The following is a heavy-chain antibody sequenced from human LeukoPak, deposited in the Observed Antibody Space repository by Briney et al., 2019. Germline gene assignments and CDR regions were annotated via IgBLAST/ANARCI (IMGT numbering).Heavy chain of an antibody. Sequence: GGSLRLSCAASGFTFSNYAMHWVRQAPGKGLEWVAVISYDGRKMKYADSVKGRFTISRDNSKDTLSLHMNTLRTEDTAVYYCTRDYYDSSGYYYLPDYWGQGTLVTVSS. D-gene: IGHD3-22*01. CDR2: ISYDGRKM. J-gene: IGHJ4*02. CDR1: GFTFSNYA. V-gene: IGHV3-30*04. CDR3: TRDYYDSSGYYYLPDY.